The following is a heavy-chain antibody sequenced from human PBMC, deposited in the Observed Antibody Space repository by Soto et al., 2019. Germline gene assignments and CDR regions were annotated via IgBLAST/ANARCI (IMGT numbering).Heavy chain of an antibody. Sequence: QVQLVQSGAEVKKPGASVKVSCKVSGSTLTELSMHWVRQAPGKGLEWMGGFDPEDGETIYAQKFQGRVTMTEDTSTDTAYMELSSLRSEDTAVYYCATHTFYSSSWYNWFDPWGQGTLVTVSS. CDR2: FDPEDGET. J-gene: IGHJ5*02. CDR3: ATHTFYSSSWYNWFDP. D-gene: IGHD6-13*01. CDR1: GSTLTELS. V-gene: IGHV1-24*01.